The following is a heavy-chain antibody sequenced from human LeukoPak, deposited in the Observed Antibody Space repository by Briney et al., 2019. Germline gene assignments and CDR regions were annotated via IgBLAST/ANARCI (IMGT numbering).Heavy chain of an antibody. CDR2: ISGNGDNT. CDR3: ARVHGYYIGLYYFDY. Sequence: APVKVSCKASGCTYTTYGISWVRQAPGQGLEWMGWISGNGDNTKYVQEFQGRVTMTTDTSTSTAYMDLRSLRSDDTAIYYCARVHGYYIGLYYFDYWGQGTLVTVSS. D-gene: IGHD4-17*01. J-gene: IGHJ4*02. CDR1: GCTYTTYG. V-gene: IGHV1-18*01.